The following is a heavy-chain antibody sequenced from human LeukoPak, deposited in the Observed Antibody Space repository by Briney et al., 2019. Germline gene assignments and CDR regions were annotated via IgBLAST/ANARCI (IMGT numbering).Heavy chain of an antibody. J-gene: IGHJ4*02. V-gene: IGHV4-39*07. Sequence: PSETLSLTCTVSGGFITSSNCHWGWIRQPPGKGLEWVGTIFYSGSTYYKSSLKSRVTISVDASKNQFSLKLSSVTAADTAVYYCARDSGYGYFDYWGQGTLVTVSS. CDR3: ARDSGYGYFDY. CDR1: GGFITSSNCH. CDR2: IFYSGST. D-gene: IGHD5-12*01.